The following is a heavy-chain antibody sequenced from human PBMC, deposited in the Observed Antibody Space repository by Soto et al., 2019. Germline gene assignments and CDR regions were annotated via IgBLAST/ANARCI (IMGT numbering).Heavy chain of an antibody. CDR2: IWYDGSNK. Sequence: PGGSLRLSCAASGFTFSSYGMHWVRQAPGKGLEWVAAIWYDGSNKYYADSVKGRFTISRDNSKNTLYLQMNSLRAEDTAVYYCARVLNYYDSSGYSDAFDIWGQGTMVTVSS. CDR1: GFTFSSYG. CDR3: ARVLNYYDSSGYSDAFDI. J-gene: IGHJ3*02. V-gene: IGHV3-33*01. D-gene: IGHD3-22*01.